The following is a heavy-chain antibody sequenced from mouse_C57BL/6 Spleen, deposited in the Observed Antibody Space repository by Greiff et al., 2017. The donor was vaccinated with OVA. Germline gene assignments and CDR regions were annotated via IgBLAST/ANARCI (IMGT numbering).Heavy chain of an antibody. CDR2: IDPENGDT. D-gene: IGHD2-1*01. CDR1: GFNIKDDY. CDR3: TTRNYVAY. V-gene: IGHV14-4*01. J-gene: IGHJ3*01. Sequence: VQLQQSGAELVRPGASVKLSCTASGFNIKDDYMHWVKQRPEQGLEWIGWIDPENGDTEYASKFQGKATITADTSSNTAYLQLSSLTSEDTAVYYCTTRNYVAYWGQGTLVTVSA.